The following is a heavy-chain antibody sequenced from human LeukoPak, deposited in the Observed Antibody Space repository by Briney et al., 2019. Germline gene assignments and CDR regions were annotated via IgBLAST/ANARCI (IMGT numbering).Heavy chain of an antibody. CDR2: INPSGGST. Sequence: ASVKVSCKASGYTFTSYYMHWVRQAPGQGLGWMGIINPSGGSTRYAQKFQGRVTMTRDTSTSTVYMELSSLRSEDTAVYYCARRPVDTPMGLDPWGQGTLVTVSS. CDR1: GYTFTSYY. D-gene: IGHD5-18*01. J-gene: IGHJ5*02. V-gene: IGHV1-46*01. CDR3: ARRPVDTPMGLDP.